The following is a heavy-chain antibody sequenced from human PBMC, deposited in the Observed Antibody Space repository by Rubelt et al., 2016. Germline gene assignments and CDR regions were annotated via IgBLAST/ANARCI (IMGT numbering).Heavy chain of an antibody. J-gene: IGHJ3*02. CDR2: IRGSGDRT. Sequence: EVQLLESGGGLVQPGGSLRLSCAASGFTFSSYAMNWVRQAPGKGLEWVSVIRGSGDRTNYADSVKGRFTISRDNSKTTLYLQMNSLRADDTAVYYCAKGGSGSYGLDAFDIWGQGTMVTVSS. CDR1: GFTFSSYA. CDR3: AKGGSGSYGLDAFDI. V-gene: IGHV3-23*01. D-gene: IGHD1-26*01.